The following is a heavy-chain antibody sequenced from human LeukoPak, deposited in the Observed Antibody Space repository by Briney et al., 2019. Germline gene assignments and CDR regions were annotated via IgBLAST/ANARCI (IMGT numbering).Heavy chain of an antibody. D-gene: IGHD3-9*01. V-gene: IGHV3-74*01. CDR1: GFTFSSYW. Sequence: PGGSLRLSCAASGFTFSSYWMHWVRQAPGKGLVWVSRTNSDGSSTSYADSVKGRFTISRDNAKNTLYLQMNSLRAEDTAVYYCARSPRYYDILTGYSLGALDIWGQGTMVTVPS. CDR2: TNSDGSST. CDR3: ARSPRYYDILTGYSLGALDI. J-gene: IGHJ3*02.